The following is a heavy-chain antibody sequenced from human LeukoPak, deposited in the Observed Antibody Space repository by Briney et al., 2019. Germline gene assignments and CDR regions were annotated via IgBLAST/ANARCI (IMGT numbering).Heavy chain of an antibody. CDR2: IYYSGST. Sequence: PSETLSLTCTVSGGSVSSGSYYWSWLRQPPGKGLEWIGYIYYSGSTNYNPSLKSRVTISVDTSKNQFSLKLSSVTAADTAVYYCARVRGYSYGYSNYFDYWGQGTLVTVSS. J-gene: IGHJ4*02. CDR1: GGSVSSGSYY. V-gene: IGHV4-61*01. D-gene: IGHD5-18*01. CDR3: ARVRGYSYGYSNYFDY.